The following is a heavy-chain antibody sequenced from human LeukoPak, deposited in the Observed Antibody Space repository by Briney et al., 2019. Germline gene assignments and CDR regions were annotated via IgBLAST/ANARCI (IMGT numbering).Heavy chain of an antibody. CDR2: IYYSGST. CDR1: GGSISGYY. J-gene: IGHJ4*02. V-gene: IGHV4-59*08. D-gene: IGHD5-12*01. CDR3: ARSYSGYAFDF. Sequence: SETLSLTCTVSGGSISGYYWSWIRQPPGKGLEWIGYIYYSGSTNYKSSLKSRVTISVDTSKNRFSLKLTSVTAADTAVYYCARSYSGYAFDFWGQGSLVTVSS.